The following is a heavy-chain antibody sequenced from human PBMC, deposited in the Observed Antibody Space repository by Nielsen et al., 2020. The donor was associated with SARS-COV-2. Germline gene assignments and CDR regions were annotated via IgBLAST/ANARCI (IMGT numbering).Heavy chain of an antibody. V-gene: IGHV1-18*04. CDR1: GYTFNTYG. Sequence: ASVKVSCKASGYTFNTYGISWVRQAPGLGLEWMGWISTYNTNTDYAQKFQDRLTMTRDTSTSTAYMELRTLRSDDTAVYYCARDFAKRSNTGYYYPLIDYWGQGILVTVSS. CDR3: ARDFAKRSNTGYYYPLIDY. CDR2: ISTYNTNT. J-gene: IGHJ4*02. D-gene: IGHD3-9*01.